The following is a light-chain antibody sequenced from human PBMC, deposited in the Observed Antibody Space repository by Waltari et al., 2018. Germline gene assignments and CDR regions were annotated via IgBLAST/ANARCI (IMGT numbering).Light chain of an antibody. V-gene: IGKV3-11*01. Sequence: ELVLTKSPATLSLSPGARVTLPCRASQRVGSYLAWYQQQPGQAPRLLIHQASTSAAGIPARFSGSGSGTDFTLTISSLEPEDFAVYYCQQRGSWPPAFGGGTKVEIK. CDR2: QAS. J-gene: IGKJ4*01. CDR1: QRVGSY. CDR3: QQRGSWPPA.